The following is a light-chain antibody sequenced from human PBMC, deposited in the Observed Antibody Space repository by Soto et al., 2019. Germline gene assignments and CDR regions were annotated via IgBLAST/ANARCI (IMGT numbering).Light chain of an antibody. J-gene: IGLJ1*01. V-gene: IGLV1-51*01. CDR3: GSWDSSLSAYV. CDR2: DDN. CDR1: IYNIGAGYD. Sequence: SVLRQPPSVAGAPAHRVTISCTESIYNIGAGYDVSWYQQLPGTAPKLLIFDDNKRPSGIPDRFSGSKSGTSATLGITGFQTGDEADYYCGSWDSSLSAYVFGTRT.